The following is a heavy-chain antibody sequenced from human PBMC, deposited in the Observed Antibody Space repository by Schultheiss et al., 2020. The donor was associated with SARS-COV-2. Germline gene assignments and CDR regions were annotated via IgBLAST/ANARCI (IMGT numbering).Heavy chain of an antibody. CDR1: GFTFRGYNTYA. Sequence: GGSLRLSCAASGFTFRGYNTYAMSWVRQAPGKGLEWVSGITDSGGSTYYADSVKGRFTISRDNSKNTLYLQMNSLRAEDTAVYYCARGRVVEWLMTFDIWGQGTMVTVSS. V-gene: IGHV3-23*01. CDR3: ARGRVVEWLMTFDI. J-gene: IGHJ3*02. CDR2: ITDSGGST. D-gene: IGHD5-12*01.